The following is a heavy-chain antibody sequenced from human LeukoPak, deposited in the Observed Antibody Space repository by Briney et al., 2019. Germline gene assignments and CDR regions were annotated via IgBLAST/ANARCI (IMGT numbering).Heavy chain of an antibody. CDR2: ITSGSTYT. Sequence: PGGSLRLSCAASGFTFSKYSMNWIRQAPGKGLEWVSSITSGSTYTYYADSVKGRFTISRDDAENSMSLQMNSLRAEDTAVYYCTREGILAGVDYWGQGTLVTVSS. J-gene: IGHJ4*02. CDR1: GFTFSKYS. CDR3: TREGILAGVDY. V-gene: IGHV3-21*01. D-gene: IGHD6-13*01.